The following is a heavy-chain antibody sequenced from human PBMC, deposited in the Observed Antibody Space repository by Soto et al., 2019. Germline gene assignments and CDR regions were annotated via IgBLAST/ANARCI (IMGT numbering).Heavy chain of an antibody. Sequence: SETLSLTCAVYGGSFSGYYWSWIRQPPGKGLEWIGEINHSGSTNYNPSLKSRVTISVDTSKNQFSLKLSSVTAADTAVYYCARANRYCSSTSCYIPHYYYYGIDVWFQGTTGTVSS. J-gene: IGHJ6*02. V-gene: IGHV4-34*01. CDR1: GGSFSGYY. CDR2: INHSGST. CDR3: ARANRYCSSTSCYIPHYYYYGIDV. D-gene: IGHD2-2*02.